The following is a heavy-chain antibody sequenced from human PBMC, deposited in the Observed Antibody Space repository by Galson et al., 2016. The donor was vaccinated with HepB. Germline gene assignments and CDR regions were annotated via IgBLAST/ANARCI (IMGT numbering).Heavy chain of an antibody. J-gene: IGHJ4*02. V-gene: IGHV3-30*18. Sequence: SLRLSCAASAFTFSSYGMHWVRQAPGKGLEWVAVISYDGSYTDYADSVKGRFTTSRDNSKNTLYLQMNSLRAEDTAVYYCAKDAGGVMGSYYFDYWGQGTLVTVSS. CDR2: ISYDGSYT. D-gene: IGHD3-16*01. CDR3: AKDAGGVMGSYYFDY. CDR1: AFTFSSYG.